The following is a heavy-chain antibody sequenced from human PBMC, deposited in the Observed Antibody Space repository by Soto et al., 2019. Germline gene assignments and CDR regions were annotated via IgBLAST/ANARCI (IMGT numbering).Heavy chain of an antibody. CDR1: EFTFTTAT. CDR3: ATDWGWGGDCPLDY. D-gene: IGHD2-21*02. V-gene: IGHV1-58*01. J-gene: IGHJ4*02. CDR2: IVVGSGHT. Sequence: QVQLVQSGPEVKKPGTSVKVSCKASEFTFTTATVQWVRQARGQSLGWIGWIVVGSGHTNYAEKFQGRGTITRDVSTETAYMELTNVRSEDTAAYYCATDWGWGGDCPLDYWGQGTLVTVSS.